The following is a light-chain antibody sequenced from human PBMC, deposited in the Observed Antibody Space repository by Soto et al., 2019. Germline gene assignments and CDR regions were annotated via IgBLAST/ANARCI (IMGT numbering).Light chain of an antibody. CDR1: QTINNN. CDR3: QQYNYWPQT. CDR2: GAS. Sequence: VMTLAPATLSVSPGERATLCCRASQTINNNVAWYQLKDGQVPRLLIYGASTRATDIPARFSGSGSGTEFTLTISSLQSEDFAEYHCQQYNYWPQTFGQGTKVDTK. J-gene: IGKJ1*01. V-gene: IGKV3-15*01.